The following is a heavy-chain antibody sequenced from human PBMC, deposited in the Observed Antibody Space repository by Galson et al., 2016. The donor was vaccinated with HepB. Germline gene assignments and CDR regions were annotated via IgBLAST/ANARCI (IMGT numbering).Heavy chain of an antibody. CDR1: GATFSGYD. J-gene: IGHJ3*01. Sequence: SVKVSCKASGATFSGYDLNWVRQAPGQGLEWMGGIIPAFGTPKYAQKFQGRVTIAADDSASTISLDLSSLRPDDTAIYYCARAVWNSFSVWGQGTVVTASS. CDR3: ARAVWNSFSV. CDR2: IIPAFGTP. D-gene: IGHD1-1*01. V-gene: IGHV1-69*13.